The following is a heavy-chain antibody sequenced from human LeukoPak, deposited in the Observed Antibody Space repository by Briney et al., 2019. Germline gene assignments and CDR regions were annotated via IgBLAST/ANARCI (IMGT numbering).Heavy chain of an antibody. CDR2: ISWNSGSI. V-gene: IGHV3-9*01. J-gene: IGHJ4*02. Sequence: PGRSLRLSCAASGFTFDDYAMHWVRQAPGKGLEWVSGISWNSGSIGYADSVKGRFTISRDNSKNTVDLQMNNLRVDDTAIYYCAKDHANTPVVTNWGQGILVSVSS. D-gene: IGHD2-21*02. CDR1: GFTFDDYA. CDR3: AKDHANTPVVTN.